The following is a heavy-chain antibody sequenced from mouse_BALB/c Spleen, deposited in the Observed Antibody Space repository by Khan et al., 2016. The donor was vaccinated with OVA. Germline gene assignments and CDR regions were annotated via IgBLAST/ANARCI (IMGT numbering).Heavy chain of an antibody. CDR3: VRHGGFEPYYAMDN. Sequence: EVQLQESGGGLVKPGGSLKLSCAASGFAFSSYDMSWVRQTPEKRLEWVATISSGGSYTKYSDSVRGRFIISRDKARNTLYLQMSSLRSEDTALYSGVRHGGFEPYYAMDNWGQGTSVTVSS. J-gene: IGHJ4*01. CDR2: ISSGGSYT. CDR1: GFAFSSYD. V-gene: IGHV5-9*02.